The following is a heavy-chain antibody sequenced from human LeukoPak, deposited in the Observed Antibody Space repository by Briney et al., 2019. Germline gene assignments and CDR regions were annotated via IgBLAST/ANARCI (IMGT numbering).Heavy chain of an antibody. CDR1: GFTFSDYY. Sequence: GGSLRLSCAASGFTFSDYYMSWIRQAPGKGLEWVSYISSSGSTIYYADSVKGRFTISRDNAKNSLYLQMNSLRAGDTAVYYCARGSSYYYDSSGSIDYWGQGTLVTVSS. CDR2: ISSSGSTI. CDR3: ARGSSYYYDSSGSIDY. J-gene: IGHJ4*02. D-gene: IGHD3-22*01. V-gene: IGHV3-11*04.